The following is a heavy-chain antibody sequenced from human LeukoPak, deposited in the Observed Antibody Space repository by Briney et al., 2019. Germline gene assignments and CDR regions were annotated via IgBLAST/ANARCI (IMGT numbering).Heavy chain of an antibody. CDR2: VNNDGSTT. J-gene: IGHJ4*02. CDR3: LAAAGTIG. V-gene: IGHV3-74*01. Sequence: GGSLRLSCAASGFTFSSYWMHWVRQAPGKGLVGVSRVNNDGSTTSYADSVRGRFTISRDNTKNTLYLQMNSLRAEDTAVYFCLAAAGTIGWGQGTLVTVSS. D-gene: IGHD6-13*01. CDR1: GFTFSSYW.